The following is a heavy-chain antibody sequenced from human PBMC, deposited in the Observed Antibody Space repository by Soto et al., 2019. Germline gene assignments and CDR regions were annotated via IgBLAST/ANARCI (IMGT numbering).Heavy chain of an antibody. CDR2: IYYSGST. CDR1: GGSISSYY. V-gene: IGHV4-59*01. CDR3: ARVLYDYVWGSYRYTFDY. Sequence: SETLSLTCTVSGGSISSYYWSWIRQPPGKGLEWIGYIYYSGSTNYNPSLKSRVTISVDTSKNQFSLKLSSVTAADTAVYYCARVLYDYVWGSYRYTFDYWGQGTLVTVSS. J-gene: IGHJ4*02. D-gene: IGHD3-16*02.